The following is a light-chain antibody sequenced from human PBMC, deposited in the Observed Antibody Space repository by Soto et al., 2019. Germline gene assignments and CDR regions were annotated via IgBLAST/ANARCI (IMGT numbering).Light chain of an antibody. J-gene: IGLJ2*01. V-gene: IGLV2-14*01. CDR3: NSYTSSNTRL. Sequence: QSALTQPASVSGSPGQSITISCTGSSSDVGGYKYVSWYQQHPGKAPKLMIYEVSNRPSGVSNRFSGSKSGNTASLTISGLQDEDEAYYYCNSYTSSNTRLFGGGTQLTV. CDR2: EVS. CDR1: SSDVGGYKY.